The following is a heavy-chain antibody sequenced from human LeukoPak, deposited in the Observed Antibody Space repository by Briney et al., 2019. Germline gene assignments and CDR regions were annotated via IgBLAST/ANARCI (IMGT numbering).Heavy chain of an antibody. D-gene: IGHD1-26*01. V-gene: IGHV4-59*08. J-gene: IGHJ4*02. CDR1: GASITSYY. CDR3: ARLSIVGATNFDY. Sequence: PSETLSLTCTVSGASITSYYWSWIRQPPGKGLEWIGYIYYSGSTTYKPPLKSRVTISVDTSKNQFSLKLSSVTAADTAVYYCARLSIVGATNFDYWGQGTLVTVSS. CDR2: IYYSGST.